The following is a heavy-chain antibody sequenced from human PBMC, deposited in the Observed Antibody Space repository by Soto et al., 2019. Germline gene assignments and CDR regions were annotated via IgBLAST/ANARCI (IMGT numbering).Heavy chain of an antibody. Sequence: SETLSLTCTVSGGSISSSSYYWGWIRQPPGKGLEWIGSIYYSGSTYYNPSLKSRVTISVDTSKNQFSLKLSSVTAADTVVYYCARPILSKHDAFDIWGQGTMVTVSS. CDR1: GGSISSSSYY. V-gene: IGHV4-39*01. CDR2: IYYSGST. CDR3: ARPILSKHDAFDI. J-gene: IGHJ3*02.